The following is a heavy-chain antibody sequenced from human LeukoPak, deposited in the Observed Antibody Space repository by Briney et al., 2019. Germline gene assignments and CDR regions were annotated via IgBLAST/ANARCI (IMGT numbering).Heavy chain of an antibody. CDR3: ARMIAPPDPLIQH. V-gene: IGHV5-51*01. J-gene: IGHJ1*01. CDR1: GYSFTSYW. Sequence: GESLKISCKGSGYSFTSYWIGWVRQVPGKGLEWMGIIYPGDSDTRCSPSFQGQVTISADKSISTAYLQWSSLKASDTAMYYCARMIAPPDPLIQHWGQGTLVTVSS. CDR2: IYPGDSDT. D-gene: IGHD3-22*01.